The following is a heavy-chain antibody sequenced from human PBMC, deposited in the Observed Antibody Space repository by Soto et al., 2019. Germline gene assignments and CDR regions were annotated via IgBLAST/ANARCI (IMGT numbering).Heavy chain of an antibody. D-gene: IGHD1-26*01. Sequence: QVQLVQSGAEVKKPGASVKVSCKASGYTFTSYDINWVRQATGQGLEWMGWMNPNSGNTGYAQKFQGRVTMTRDTTLRTAYMELISLRSDDTAAYYCAIGARAVGYYYYGMYVWGQGTTVTVSS. J-gene: IGHJ6*02. CDR3: AIGARAVGYYYYGMYV. CDR1: GYTFTSYD. CDR2: MNPNSGNT. V-gene: IGHV1-8*01.